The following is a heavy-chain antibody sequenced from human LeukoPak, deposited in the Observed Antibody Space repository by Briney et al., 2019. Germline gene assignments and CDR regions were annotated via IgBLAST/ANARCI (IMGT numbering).Heavy chain of an antibody. CDR1: GFTFSSYA. V-gene: IGHV3-30*04. CDR2: ISYDESNT. CDR3: ARVRQQLVRLLGRDTTYYYYYYMDV. J-gene: IGHJ6*03. D-gene: IGHD6-13*01. Sequence: GGSLRLSCAASGFTFSSYAMHWVRQAPGKGLEWVALISYDESNTFYADSVKGRFTISRDNSKNTLYLQMNSLRAEDTAVYYCARVRQQLVRLLGRDTTYYYYYYMDVWGKGTTVTVSS.